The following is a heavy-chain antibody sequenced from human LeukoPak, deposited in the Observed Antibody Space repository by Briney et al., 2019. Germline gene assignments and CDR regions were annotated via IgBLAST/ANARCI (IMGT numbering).Heavy chain of an antibody. J-gene: IGHJ4*02. CDR1: GFTFSSYT. V-gene: IGHV3-23*01. Sequence: GGSLRLSCAASGFTFSSYTMSWVRQAPGKGLEWVSAISGSGGSTYYADSVKGRFTISRDNSKNTLYLQMNSLRAEDTAVYYCARGGDSSSSGPPYYFDYWGQGTLVIVSS. D-gene: IGHD6-6*01. CDR2: ISGSGGST. CDR3: ARGGDSSSSGPPYYFDY.